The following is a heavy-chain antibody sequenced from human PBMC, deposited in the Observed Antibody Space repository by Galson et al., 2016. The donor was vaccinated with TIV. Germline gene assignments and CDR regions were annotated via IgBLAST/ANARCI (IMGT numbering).Heavy chain of an antibody. D-gene: IGHD2-15*01. J-gene: IGHJ4*02. Sequence: LSLTCTVSGGSISSNGIFWSWIRQHPGKGLEWIGYIYHSGSTHYNPSLKSRVAMSVDTSKNQFSLTLTSVTAADTAVYYCARDQDSGAYFDYWGQGTLVTVS. CDR2: IYHSGST. CDR1: GGSISSNGIF. V-gene: IGHV4-31*03. CDR3: ARDQDSGAYFDY.